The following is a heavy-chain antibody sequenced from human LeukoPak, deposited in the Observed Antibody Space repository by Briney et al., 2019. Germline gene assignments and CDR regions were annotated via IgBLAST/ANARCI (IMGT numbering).Heavy chain of an antibody. CDR1: GGSISSYY. CDR2: IYSSGST. V-gene: IGHV4-4*07. D-gene: IGHD6-19*01. Sequence: SETLSLTCTVSGGSISSYYWSWIRQPAGKGLEWIGRIYSSGSTNYNPYLESRVTMSIDTSKNQFSLKLTSVTAADTAVYYCAKGGRGMAVPEFDYWGQGTLVTVSS. CDR3: AKGGRGMAVPEFDY. J-gene: IGHJ4*02.